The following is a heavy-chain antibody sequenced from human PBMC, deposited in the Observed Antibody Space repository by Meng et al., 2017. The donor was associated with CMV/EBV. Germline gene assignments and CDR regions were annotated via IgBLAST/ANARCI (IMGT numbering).Heavy chain of an antibody. CDR1: GFSFSRYW. V-gene: IGHV3-7*01. CDR2: IKQDGSEK. CDR3: ARHEHWDAFDI. Sequence: GESLKISCAASGFSFSRYWMTWVRQAPGKGLEWVANIKQDGSEKYYVDSVKGRFTISRDNAKNSLYLQMNSLRAEDTAVYYCARHEHWDAFDIWGQGTMVTVSS. J-gene: IGHJ3*02. D-gene: IGHD3-3*02.